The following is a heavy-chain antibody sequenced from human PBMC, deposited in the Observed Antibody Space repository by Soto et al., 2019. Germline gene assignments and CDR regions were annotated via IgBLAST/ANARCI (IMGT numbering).Heavy chain of an antibody. CDR1: GFTFSTHA. Sequence: GGSLRLSCVASGFTFSTHAMSWVRQVPGKGLEAISAVSTSGRSTYYADSVKDRFTISRDNSKNTLFLQMGSLRPEDTAIYYCVKQAHGLDGVAFDYWGQGTQVTVSS. CDR2: VSTSGRST. CDR3: VKQAHGLDGVAFDY. V-gene: IGHV3-64D*06. D-gene: IGHD2-15*01. J-gene: IGHJ4*02.